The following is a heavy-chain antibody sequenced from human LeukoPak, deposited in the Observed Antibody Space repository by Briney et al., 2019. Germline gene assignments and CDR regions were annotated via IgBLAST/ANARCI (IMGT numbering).Heavy chain of an antibody. D-gene: IGHD3-22*01. V-gene: IGHV1-46*01. CDR2: INPSGGST. CDR1: GYTFTSYY. J-gene: IGHJ4*02. CDR3: ARSAPDYYVSSGYGGHYFDY. Sequence: ASVKVSCKASGYTFTSYYMHWVRQAPGQGLEWMGIINPSGGSTSYAQKFQGRVTMTRDTSTSTAYMELSSLRSEDTAVYYCARSAPDYYVSSGYGGHYFDYWGQGTLVTVSS.